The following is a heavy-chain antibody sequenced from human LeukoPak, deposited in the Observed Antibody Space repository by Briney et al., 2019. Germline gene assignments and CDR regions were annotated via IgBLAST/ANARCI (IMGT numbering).Heavy chain of an antibody. CDR1: GFTFSSYW. V-gene: IGHV3-74*01. CDR3: ARTQAEPYYFDY. CDR2: INNDGSST. J-gene: IGHJ4*02. Sequence: GGSLRLSCAASGFTFSSYWMHWVRQAPGKGLVGVSRINNDGSSTSYAGSVKGRFTISRDNAKNTLYLQMNSLRAEDTAVYYCARTQAEPYYFDYWGQGTLVTVSS. D-gene: IGHD1-14*01.